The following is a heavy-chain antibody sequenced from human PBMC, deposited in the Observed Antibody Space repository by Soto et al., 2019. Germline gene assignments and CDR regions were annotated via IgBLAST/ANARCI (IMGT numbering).Heavy chain of an antibody. CDR3: VRESDDSSGYYSHYYYGMDV. CDR1: GFTFSSYA. D-gene: IGHD3-22*01. J-gene: IGHJ6*02. Sequence: QVQLVESGGGVVQPGRSLRLSCAASGFTFSSYAMHWVRQAPGKGLEWVAVISYDGSNKYYADSVKGRFTISRDKSKNTLYLQMNSLRAEDTAVYYCVRESDDSSGYYSHYYYGMDVWGQGTTVTVSS. V-gene: IGHV3-30-3*01. CDR2: ISYDGSNK.